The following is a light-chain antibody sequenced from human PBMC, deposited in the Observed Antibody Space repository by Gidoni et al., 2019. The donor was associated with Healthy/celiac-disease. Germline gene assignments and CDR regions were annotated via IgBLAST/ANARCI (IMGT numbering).Light chain of an antibody. Sequence: DIVMTQSPLSLPVTPGEPASISCRSSQSLLHSNGYNYLDWYLQKPGQLPQLLVYLGSNRASGVPDRFSGSGSGTDFTLQIRRVEAEDVWVYYCMQALQTPFTFGQGTRLEIK. CDR3: MQALQTPFT. CDR1: QSLLHSNGYNY. CDR2: LGS. V-gene: IGKV2-28*01. J-gene: IGKJ5*01.